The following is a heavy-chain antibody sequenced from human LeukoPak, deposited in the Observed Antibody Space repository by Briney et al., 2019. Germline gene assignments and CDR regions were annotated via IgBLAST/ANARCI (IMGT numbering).Heavy chain of an antibody. V-gene: IGHV3-43*01. CDR3: AKPARTDYADY. D-gene: IGHD1-14*01. Sequence: GGSLRLSCAASGFTFDDYTMHWVRQAPGKGLEWVSLITWDGGSTYYADSVKGRFTISRDNSKNTLYLQMNSLRAEDTAVYYCAKPARTDYADYWGQGTLVTVSS. CDR2: ITWDGGST. J-gene: IGHJ4*02. CDR1: GFTFDDYT.